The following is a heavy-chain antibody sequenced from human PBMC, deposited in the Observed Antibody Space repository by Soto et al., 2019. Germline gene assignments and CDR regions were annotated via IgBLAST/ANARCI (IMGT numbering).Heavy chain of an antibody. V-gene: IGHV3-49*04. CDR1: GFTFGDYA. Sequence: AGGSLRLSCTASGFTFGDYAMSWVRQAPGKGLEWVGFIRSKAYGGTTEYAAYVKGRFTISRDDSKSIAYLQMNSLKTEDTAVYYCTRPGLRVATVTAHGMDVWGKGTTVTVSS. J-gene: IGHJ6*04. CDR2: IRSKAYGGTT. CDR3: TRPGLRVATVTAHGMDV. D-gene: IGHD4-4*01.